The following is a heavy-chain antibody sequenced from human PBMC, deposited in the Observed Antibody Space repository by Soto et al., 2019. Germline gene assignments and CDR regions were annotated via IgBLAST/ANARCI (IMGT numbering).Heavy chain of an antibody. CDR2: ISAYNGDT. V-gene: IGHV1-18*01. CDR3: ARVRQRVGYFHYYMAF. CDR1: GYTFTNYG. J-gene: IGHJ6*03. Sequence: ASVKVSCKASGYTFTNYGITWVRQAPGQGLEWMGWISAYNGDTHYTQRLQGRVTMTTDTSTSTAYMELRGLRSDDTAVSYCARVRQRVGYFHYYMAFWGKGTTVTVSS. D-gene: IGHD6-6*01.